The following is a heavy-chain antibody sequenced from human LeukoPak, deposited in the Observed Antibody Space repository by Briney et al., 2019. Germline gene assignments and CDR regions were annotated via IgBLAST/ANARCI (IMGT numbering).Heavy chain of an antibody. V-gene: IGHV1-2*02. D-gene: IGHD3-22*01. CDR3: AGRGDYYDSSGYYQN. J-gene: IGHJ4*02. CDR1: GYTFTVYY. Sequence: ASVKVSCKASGYTFTVYYMHWVRQAPGQGLEWMGWINPNSGGTNYAQKFQGRVTMTRDTSISTAYMELSRLRSDDTAVYYCAGRGDYYDSSGYYQNWGQGTLVTVSS. CDR2: INPNSGGT.